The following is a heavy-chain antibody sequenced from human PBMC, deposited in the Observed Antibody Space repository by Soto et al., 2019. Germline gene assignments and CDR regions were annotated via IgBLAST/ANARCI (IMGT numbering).Heavy chain of an antibody. CDR2: IYYSGST. D-gene: IGHD2-21*02. CDR3: ARAFPGDYYFDY. J-gene: IGHJ4*02. CDR1: GGSISSSSYY. V-gene: IGHV4-39*01. Sequence: SETLSLTCTVSGGSISSSSYYWGWIRQPPGKGLEWIGSIYYSGSTYYNPSLKSRVTISVDTSKNQFSLKLSSVTAADTAVYYCARAFPGDYYFDYWGQGTLVTVSS.